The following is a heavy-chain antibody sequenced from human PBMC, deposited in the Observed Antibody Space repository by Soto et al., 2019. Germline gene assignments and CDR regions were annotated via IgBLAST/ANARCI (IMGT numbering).Heavy chain of an antibody. CDR2: ISGSGDST. D-gene: IGHD5-18*01. Sequence: GGSLRLSCAASGFTFSSYAMGWVRQAPGKGLEWVSAISGSGDSTYYTDSVKGRFTISRDNSKNTLYLQMNSLRAEDTAVYYCAKDRSYGFQSFDYWGQGTLVTVSS. CDR1: GFTFSSYA. V-gene: IGHV3-23*01. CDR3: AKDRSYGFQSFDY. J-gene: IGHJ4*02.